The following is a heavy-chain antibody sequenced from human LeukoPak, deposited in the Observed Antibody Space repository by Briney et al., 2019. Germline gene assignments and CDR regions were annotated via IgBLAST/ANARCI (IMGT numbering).Heavy chain of an antibody. Sequence: SQTLSLTCAISGDSVSSNSAAWNWIRQSPSRGLEWLGRTYYRSKWYNDYAVSVKSRITINPDTSKNQFSLQLNSVTPEDTAVDYCAREREWGETTVVTPGDAFDIWGQGTMVTVSS. V-gene: IGHV6-1*01. D-gene: IGHD4-17*01. CDR2: TYYRSKWYN. CDR1: GDSVSSNSAA. J-gene: IGHJ3*02. CDR3: AREREWGETTVVTPGDAFDI.